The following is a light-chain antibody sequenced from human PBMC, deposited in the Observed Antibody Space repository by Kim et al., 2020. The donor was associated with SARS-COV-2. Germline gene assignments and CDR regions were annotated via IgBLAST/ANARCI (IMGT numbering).Light chain of an antibody. Sequence: GPKVTIDCSGSSSNIGNNYVSWYQQLPGTAPKLLIYDNNKRPSGIPDRFSGSKSGTSATLGITGLQTGDEADYYCGTWDSSLSAVVFGGGTKLTVL. J-gene: IGLJ2*01. V-gene: IGLV1-51*01. CDR2: DNN. CDR1: SSNIGNNY. CDR3: GTWDSSLSAVV.